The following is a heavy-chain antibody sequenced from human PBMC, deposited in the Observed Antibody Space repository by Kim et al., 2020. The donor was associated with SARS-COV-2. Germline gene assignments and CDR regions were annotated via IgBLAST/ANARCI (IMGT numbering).Heavy chain of an antibody. CDR2: ISPLFSSP. CDR1: GNTLSLSV. V-gene: IGHV1-69*13. D-gene: IGHD1-1*01. CDR3: AREDLKLVQTTSLYAMAV. Sequence: SVKVSCKASGNTLSLSVINWVRQAPGQGLEWVGGISPLFSSPDYAQKFQGRVTIIADESTKTAHLELSRLRSDDTAIYYCAREDLKLVQTTSLYAMAVW. J-gene: IGHJ6*01.